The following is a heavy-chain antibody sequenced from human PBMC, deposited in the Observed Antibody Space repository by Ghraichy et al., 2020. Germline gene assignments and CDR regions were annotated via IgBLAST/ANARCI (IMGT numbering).Heavy chain of an antibody. Sequence: SETLSLTCTVSGGSISSSSYYWGWIRQPPGKGLEWIGSIYYSGSTYYNPSLKSRVTISVDTSKNQFSLKLSSVTAADTAVYYCARLTHLAAGDAFDIWGQGTMVTVSS. V-gene: IGHV4-39*01. CDR1: GGSISSSSYY. CDR2: IYYSGST. J-gene: IGHJ3*02. D-gene: IGHD6-13*01. CDR3: ARLTHLAAGDAFDI.